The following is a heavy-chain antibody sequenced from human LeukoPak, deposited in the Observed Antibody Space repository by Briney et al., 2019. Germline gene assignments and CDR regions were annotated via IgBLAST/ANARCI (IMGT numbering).Heavy chain of an antibody. V-gene: IGHV4-59*08. J-gene: IGHJ4*02. CDR1: GGSIRSYY. CDR2: IYYSGTT. D-gene: IGHD6-6*01. Sequence: SETLSLTCSVSGGSIRSYYWSWFRQPPGKGLEWIAYIYYSGTTNYNPSLKSRVTISLDTSKNQVSLNLRSVTATDTAVYYCARHAGNKGGSSLIDYWGQGTLVTVSS. CDR3: ARHAGNKGGSSLIDY.